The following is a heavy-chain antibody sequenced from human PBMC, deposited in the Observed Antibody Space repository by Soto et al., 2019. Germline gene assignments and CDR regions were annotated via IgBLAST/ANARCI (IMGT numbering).Heavy chain of an antibody. CDR3: ASSRYCSSTSCYVVYFQH. Sequence: GGSLRLSCAASGFTFSSYWMSWVRQAPGKGLEWVANIKKDGSEKYYVDSVKGRFTISRDNAKNSLYLQMNSLRAEDTAVYYCASSRYCSSTSCYVVYFQHWGQGTLVTVSS. D-gene: IGHD2-2*01. CDR1: GFTFSSYW. J-gene: IGHJ1*01. CDR2: IKKDGSEK. V-gene: IGHV3-7*01.